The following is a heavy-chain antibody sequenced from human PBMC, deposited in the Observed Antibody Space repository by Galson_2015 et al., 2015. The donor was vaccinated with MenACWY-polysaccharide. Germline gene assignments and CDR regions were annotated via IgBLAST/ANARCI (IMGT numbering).Heavy chain of an antibody. Sequence: RLSCAASGFTFSGFWMSWVRQAPGKGLEWVANIKQDGSEKYYVDSVKGRFTISRDNAKNSLYLQMNSLRAEDTAVYYCARYRDSSGRRFDYWGQGTLVTVSS. J-gene: IGHJ4*02. V-gene: IGHV3-7*01. CDR3: ARYRDSSGRRFDY. CDR1: GFTFSGFW. D-gene: IGHD6-19*01. CDR2: IKQDGSEK.